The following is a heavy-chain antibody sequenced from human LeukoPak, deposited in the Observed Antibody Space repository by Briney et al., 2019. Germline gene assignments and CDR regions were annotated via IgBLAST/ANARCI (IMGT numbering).Heavy chain of an antibody. Sequence: SETLSLTCAVSGYSISSGYYWGWIRQPPGKGLEWIGSIYHSGSTYYNPSLKSRVTISVDTSKNQFSLKLSSETAADTAVYYCASNTSPSPYYYYYYMDVWGKGTTVTVSS. CDR1: GYSISSGYY. V-gene: IGHV4-38-2*01. CDR2: IYHSGST. CDR3: ASNTSPSPYYYYYYMDV. J-gene: IGHJ6*03. D-gene: IGHD2-2*01.